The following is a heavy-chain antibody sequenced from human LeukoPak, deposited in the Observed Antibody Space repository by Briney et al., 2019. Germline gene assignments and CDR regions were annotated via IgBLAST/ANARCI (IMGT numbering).Heavy chain of an antibody. CDR3: ARRDVTAVVDY. CDR2: IYHSGST. CDR1: GYSISSGYY. V-gene: IGHV4-38-2*02. Sequence: PSETLSLTCTVSGYSISSGYYWGWIRQPPGKGLEWIGSIYHSGSTYYNPSLKSRVTISVDTSKNQFSLKLSSVTAADTAVYYCARRDVTAVVDYWGQGTLVTVSS. J-gene: IGHJ4*02. D-gene: IGHD2-21*02.